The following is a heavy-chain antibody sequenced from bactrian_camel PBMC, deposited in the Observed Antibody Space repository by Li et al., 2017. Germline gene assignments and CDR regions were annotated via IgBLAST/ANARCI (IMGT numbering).Heavy chain of an antibody. D-gene: IGHD6*01. CDR2: VASDGRT. CDR3: AAGSWVAGSLDEHDYVH. CDR1: VYGYSRYC. V-gene: IGHV3S53*01. J-gene: IGHJ4*01. Sequence: HVQLVESGGGSVQAGGSLRLSCAASVYGYSRYCMGWFRQAPGKERERVAAVASDGRTTYAESVKGRFTISRDNAKSTLYLEMNSLEPDDTAMYYCAAGSWVAGSLDEHDYVHWGQGTQVT.